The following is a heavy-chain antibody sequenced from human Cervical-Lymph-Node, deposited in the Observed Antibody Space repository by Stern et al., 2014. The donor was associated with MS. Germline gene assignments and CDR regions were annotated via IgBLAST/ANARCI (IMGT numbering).Heavy chain of an antibody. CDR3: AREATRIVVGIDY. V-gene: IGHV1-2*06. CDR2: LNPNSDDR. J-gene: IGHJ4*02. Sequence: VQLVESGAEMKKPGASVKVSCKASGYAFTAFFINWVRQVPGQGLAWMGRLNPNSDDRTYAQNFQDRVTLTRDTSIGTASLELSRLTSADTAVYYCAREATRIVVGIDYWGQGTQVTVSS. CDR1: GYAFTAFF. D-gene: IGHD1-26*01.